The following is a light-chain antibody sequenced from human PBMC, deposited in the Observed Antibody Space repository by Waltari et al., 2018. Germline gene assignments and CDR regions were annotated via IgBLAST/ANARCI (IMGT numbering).Light chain of an antibody. CDR1: QSISTW. CDR2: KAS. V-gene: IGKV1-5*03. CDR3: QQYKSYPPT. Sequence: DIQLTQSTSTLSTSVGDRVTITCRTSQSISTWLAWYQQKPGKAPKLLIYKASSLENEVPSRFSGSGSGTEFTLTISSLQPDDFATFYCQQYKSYPPTFGGGTKVDIK. J-gene: IGKJ4*01.